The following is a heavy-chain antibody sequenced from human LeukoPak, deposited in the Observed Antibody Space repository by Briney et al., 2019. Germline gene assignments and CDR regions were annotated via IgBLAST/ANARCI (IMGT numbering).Heavy chain of an antibody. Sequence: PGGSLRLSCAASGFTFSRYWMSWVRQAPEKGLEWVANIKQEGSEKYYVDSVKGRFTISRDNAKNSLYLHMNSLRAEDTAVYYCARYGDYTPYYFDYWGQGTLVTVSS. V-gene: IGHV3-7*01. CDR2: IKQEGSEK. CDR3: ARYGDYTPYYFDY. D-gene: IGHD4-17*01. J-gene: IGHJ4*02. CDR1: GFTFSRYW.